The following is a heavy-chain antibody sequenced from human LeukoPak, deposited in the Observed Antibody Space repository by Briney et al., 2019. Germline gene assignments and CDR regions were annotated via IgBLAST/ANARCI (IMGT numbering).Heavy chain of an antibody. CDR2: IYPGGSDT. V-gene: IGHV5-51*01. Sequence: GESLKISCKASGYTFSSNWIGWVRQMPGKGLELMGIIYPGGSDTRYSPSFQGQVTISVDKSISTAYLQWSSLKASDTAKYYCARHRVGIYSRNHAFDIWGQGTMVTVSS. J-gene: IGHJ3*02. D-gene: IGHD2-21*01. CDR3: ARHRVGIYSRNHAFDI. CDR1: GYTFSSNW.